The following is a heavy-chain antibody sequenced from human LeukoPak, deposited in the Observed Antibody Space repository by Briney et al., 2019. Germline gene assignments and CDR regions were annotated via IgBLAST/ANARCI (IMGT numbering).Heavy chain of an antibody. Sequence: GASVTVSCKASGYTFTGYYMHWVRQAPGQGLEWMGRINPNSGGTDYAQKFQGRVTMTRDTSVSTAYMELSRLTSDDTAVYYCAIQSIVPRPGYWGQGTLVAVSS. CDR3: AIQSIVPRPGY. CDR2: INPNSGGT. V-gene: IGHV1-2*06. CDR1: GYTFTGYY. J-gene: IGHJ4*02. D-gene: IGHD6-6*01.